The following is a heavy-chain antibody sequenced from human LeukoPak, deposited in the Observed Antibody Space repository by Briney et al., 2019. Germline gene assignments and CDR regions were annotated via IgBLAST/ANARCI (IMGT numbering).Heavy chain of an antibody. J-gene: IGHJ4*02. D-gene: IGHD6-19*01. CDR3: ARGRASRKTVAGYFDY. Sequence: GGSLRLSCAASGFTFSSYAMHWVRQAPGKGLEWVAVISYDGSYKYYADSVKGRFTISRDNSKNTLYLQMNSLRAEDTAVYYCARGRASRKTVAGYFDYWGQGTLVTVSS. V-gene: IGHV3-30-3*01. CDR1: GFTFSSYA. CDR2: ISYDGSYK.